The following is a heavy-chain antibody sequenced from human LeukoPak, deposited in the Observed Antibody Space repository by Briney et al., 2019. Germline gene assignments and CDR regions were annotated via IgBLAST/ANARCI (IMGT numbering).Heavy chain of an antibody. V-gene: IGHV5-51*01. CDR3: ARRSAPAAILGDYYNYYMDV. CDR1: GYSFTSYW. Sequence: GESLKISCKGSGYSFTSYWIGWVRQMPGKGLEWMGIIYPGDSDTRYSPSFQGQVTISADKSISTAYLQWSSLKASDTAMYYCARRSAPAAILGDYYNYYMDVWGKGTTVTVSS. D-gene: IGHD2-2*02. CDR2: IYPGDSDT. J-gene: IGHJ6*03.